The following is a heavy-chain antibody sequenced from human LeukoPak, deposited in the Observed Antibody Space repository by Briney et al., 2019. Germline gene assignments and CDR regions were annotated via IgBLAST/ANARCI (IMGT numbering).Heavy chain of an antibody. Sequence: GRSLRLSCAASGFTFSSYSMNWVRQALGKGREWVSYISGSSGTIYYVDSVKGRFTISRDNAKDSLYLQMNSLRAEDTAVYYCARRSEFGVLYYMDVWGKGTTVTVSS. V-gene: IGHV3-48*01. CDR2: ISGSSGTI. D-gene: IGHD3-16*01. J-gene: IGHJ6*03. CDR1: GFTFSSYS. CDR3: ARRSEFGVLYYMDV.